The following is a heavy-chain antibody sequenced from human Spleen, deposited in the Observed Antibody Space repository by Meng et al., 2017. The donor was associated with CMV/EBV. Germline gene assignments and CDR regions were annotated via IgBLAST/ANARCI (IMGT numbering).Heavy chain of an antibody. V-gene: IGHV4-30-4*01. CDR2: IYYSGST. Sequence: SGGYYWSWIRQPPGKGLEWIGYIYYSGSTYYNPSLKSRVTISVDTSKNQFSLKLSSVTAADTAVYYCARAGVKRNYYGSGSYCWFDPWGQGTLVTVSS. J-gene: IGHJ5*02. CDR1: SGGYY. CDR3: ARAGVKRNYYGSGSYCWFDP. D-gene: IGHD3-10*01.